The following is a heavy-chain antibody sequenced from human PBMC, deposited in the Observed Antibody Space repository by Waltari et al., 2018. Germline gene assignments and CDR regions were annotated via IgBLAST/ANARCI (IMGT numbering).Heavy chain of an antibody. V-gene: IGHV3-21*01. Sequence: EVQLVESGGGLVKPGGSLRLSCAAYVFTFSRYSLNWVRQAPGKGLEWVSSISSSSSYIYYADSVKGRFTISRDNAKNSLYLQMNNLRAEDTAVYYCARDPDYEISAGWFDPWGQGTLVTVSS. CDR2: ISSSSSYI. CDR3: ARDPDYEISAGWFDP. J-gene: IGHJ5*02. CDR1: VFTFSRYS. D-gene: IGHD3-22*01.